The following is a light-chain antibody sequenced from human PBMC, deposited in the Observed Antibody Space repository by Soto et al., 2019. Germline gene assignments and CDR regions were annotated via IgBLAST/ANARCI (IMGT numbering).Light chain of an antibody. J-gene: IGLJ2*01. Sequence: QDVLTEPAWVAGSPGQSITISCTGSTSDIGGYNYVSWYQQHPGKAPKLLIYDVSYRPSGISDRFSGSKSGNTASLTISGLQPEDEADYYCSSYGASSTLFGGGTKVTVL. CDR2: DVS. CDR1: TSDIGGYNY. CDR3: SSYGASSTL. V-gene: IGLV2-14*03.